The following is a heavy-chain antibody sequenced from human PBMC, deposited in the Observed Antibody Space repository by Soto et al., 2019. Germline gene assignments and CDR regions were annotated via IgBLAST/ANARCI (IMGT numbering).Heavy chain of an antibody. CDR3: ARDSVVPAAIFGMDV. J-gene: IGHJ6*02. CDR2: IYYSGST. V-gene: IGHV4-30-4*01. D-gene: IGHD2-2*01. CDR1: GGSISSGDYY. Sequence: QVQLQESGPGLVKPSQTLSLTCTVSGGSISSGDYYWSWIRQPPGKGLEWIGYIYYSGSTYYNPSLKSRVTISVDPSKNQFSLKLSSVTAADTAVYYCARDSVVPAAIFGMDVWGQGTTVTVSS.